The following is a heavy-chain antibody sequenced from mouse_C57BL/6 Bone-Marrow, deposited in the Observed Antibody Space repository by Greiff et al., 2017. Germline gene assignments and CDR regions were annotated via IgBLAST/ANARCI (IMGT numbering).Heavy chain of an antibody. CDR2: IYPGSGST. Sequence: VQLQQPGAELVKPGASVKLSCKASGYTFTSYWITWVKQRPGQGLEWFGDIYPGSGSTNYTETFTSKATLTVDPSSSTAYMQLIILTSEDSAVYYGARGSYYGNWYFDVWGTGTTVTVSS. CDR3: ARGSYYGNWYFDV. J-gene: IGHJ1*03. CDR1: GYTFTSYW. D-gene: IGHD2-1*01. V-gene: IGHV1-55*01.